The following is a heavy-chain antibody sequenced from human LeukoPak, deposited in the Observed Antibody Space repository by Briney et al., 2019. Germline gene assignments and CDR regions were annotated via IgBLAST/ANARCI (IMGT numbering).Heavy chain of an antibody. CDR2: IYDSETT. V-gene: IGHV4-59*01. D-gene: IGHD5-18*01. Sequence: SETLSLTCTVSGASIKNKYWSWIRQPPGKGLEWIGYIYDSETTNYSPSLKSRVTISVDTSKNQFSLNLRSVTAADTAFYYCAKEGEFSYGYFDYWSPGTLVTVSS. J-gene: IGHJ4*02. CDR1: GASIKNKY. CDR3: AKEGEFSYGYFDY.